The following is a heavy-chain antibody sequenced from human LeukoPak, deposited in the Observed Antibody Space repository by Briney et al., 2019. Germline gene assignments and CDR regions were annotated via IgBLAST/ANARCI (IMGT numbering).Heavy chain of an antibody. CDR2: TRNEANSYTT. V-gene: IGHV3-72*01. J-gene: IGHJ5*02. D-gene: IGHD1-26*01. CDR1: GFILSDHY. CDR3: GRSGRYRPSDL. Sequence: GGSLRLSCAASGFILSDHYIDWVRQAPGKGLEWVGRTRNEANSYTTEYAASVKGRFTISRDDPKNLLYLQMNSLKSEDTAVYYCGRSGRYRPSDLWGQGTLVTVSS.